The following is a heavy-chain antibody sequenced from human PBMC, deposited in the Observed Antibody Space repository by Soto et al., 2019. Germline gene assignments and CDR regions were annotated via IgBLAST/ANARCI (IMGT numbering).Heavy chain of an antibody. CDR2: IFWNDDR. CDR3: ARALREGLPIYYFDS. Sequence: QVTLKESGPVLVKPTETLTLTCSVSGFSLSKARMGVSWIRQPPGKALEWLAHIFWNDDRSYNTSLKSRLTISRDTAKRQVVLTMTNEDPVDTGTYFCARALREGLPIYYFDSWGQGTLVTVST. V-gene: IGHV2-26*01. D-gene: IGHD1-26*01. J-gene: IGHJ4*02. CDR1: GFSLSKARMG.